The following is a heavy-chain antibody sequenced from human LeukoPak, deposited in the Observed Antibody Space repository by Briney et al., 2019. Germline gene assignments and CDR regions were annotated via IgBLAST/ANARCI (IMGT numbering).Heavy chain of an antibody. CDR1: GFIFSIYG. CDR2: ISGSSSYI. D-gene: IGHD4-23*01. Sequence: PGGSLRLSCAASGFIFSIYGMNWVRQAPGKGLEWVSSISGSSSYIYYADSVKGRFTISRDNAKNSLYLQMNSLRAEDTAVYYCARGTVRTTVVTPGDYYFDYWGQGTQVTVSS. V-gene: IGHV3-21*01. CDR3: ARGTVRTTVVTPGDYYFDY. J-gene: IGHJ4*02.